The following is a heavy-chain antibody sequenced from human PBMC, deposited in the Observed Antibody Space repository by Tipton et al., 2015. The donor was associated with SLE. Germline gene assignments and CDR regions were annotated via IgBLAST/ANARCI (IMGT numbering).Heavy chain of an antibody. D-gene: IGHD3/OR15-3a*01. CDR1: GYSISSGYF. CDR3: ARAPGLDRDYYYYYYMDV. J-gene: IGHJ6*03. V-gene: IGHV4-38-2*02. CDR2: IYHSGGT. Sequence: TLSLTCTVSGYSISSGYFWGWIRQPPGKGLEWIGSIYHSGGTNYNPSLKSRVTISVDTSKNQFSLKLSSATAADTAVYYCARAPGLDRDYYYYYYMDVWGKGTTVTVSS.